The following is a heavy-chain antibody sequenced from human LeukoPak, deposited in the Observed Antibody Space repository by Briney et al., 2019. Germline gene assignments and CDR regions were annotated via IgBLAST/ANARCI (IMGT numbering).Heavy chain of an antibody. Sequence: GKSLRLSCAASGFSLTYYDTVWVRQAPGKGLEWVAVLWSDGSAKYYADFVRGRFAVSRDKSNNTLYLEMNGLRAEDTAAYYCARNRDGYSDYWGQGTQVSVSS. V-gene: IGHV3-33*01. CDR2: LWSDGSAK. CDR3: ARNRDGYSDY. J-gene: IGHJ4*03. CDR1: GFSLTYYD. D-gene: IGHD5-24*01.